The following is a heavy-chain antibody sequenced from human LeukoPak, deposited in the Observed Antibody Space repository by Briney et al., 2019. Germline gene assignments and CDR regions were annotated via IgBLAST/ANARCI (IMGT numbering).Heavy chain of an antibody. CDR1: GCTFSSYS. J-gene: IGHJ4*02. Sequence: PGGSLRLSCAASGCTFSSYSMNWVRQAPGKGLEWVSSISSSSSYIYYADSVKGRFTISRDNAKNSLYLQMNSLRAEDTAVYYCARAPTDAITGTMYGYWGQGTLVTVSS. CDR3: ARAPTDAITGTMYGY. CDR2: ISSSSSYI. D-gene: IGHD1-7*01. V-gene: IGHV3-21*01.